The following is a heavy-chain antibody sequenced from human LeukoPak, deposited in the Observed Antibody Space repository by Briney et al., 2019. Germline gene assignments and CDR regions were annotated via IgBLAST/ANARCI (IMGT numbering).Heavy chain of an antibody. J-gene: IGHJ5*02. CDR2: IYYSGST. Sequence: SETLSRTCTVSGGSFRNYYWSWIRQPPGKGLEYIGYIYYSGSTNYNPSLKSRVTISVDTSKNQFSLKLSSVTAADTAVYYCARLRSSSSSGLEFNWFDPWGQGTLVTVSS. V-gene: IGHV4-59*08. CDR3: ARLRSSSSSGLEFNWFDP. D-gene: IGHD6-6*01. CDR1: GGSFRNYY.